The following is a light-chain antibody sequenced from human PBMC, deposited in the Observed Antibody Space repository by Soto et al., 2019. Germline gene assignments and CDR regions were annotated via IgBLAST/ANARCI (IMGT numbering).Light chain of an antibody. V-gene: IGKV3-20*01. CDR1: QSVISNY. J-gene: IGKJ2*01. Sequence: EVVLTQSRGTLSLSPGERATLSCRASQSVISNYLAWYQQKPGQAPRLLIFAASSRATGIPDRFSGSGSGTDFTLTISRLEPEDFALYYCQQYGNSPPTFGQGTKLEIK. CDR3: QQYGNSPPT. CDR2: AAS.